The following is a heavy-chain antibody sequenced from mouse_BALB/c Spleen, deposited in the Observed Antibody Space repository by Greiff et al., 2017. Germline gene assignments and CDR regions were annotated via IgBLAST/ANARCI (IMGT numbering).Heavy chain of an antibody. CDR1: GFTFSDYY. V-gene: IGHV5-4*02. CDR2: ISDGGSYT. J-gene: IGHJ2*01. D-gene: IGHD2-3*01. CDR3: ARAIYDGYYGFDY. Sequence: EVKLMESGGGLVKPGGSLKLSCAASGFTFSDYYMYWVRQTPEKRLEWVATISDGGSYTYYPDSVKGRFTISRDNAKNNLYLQMSSLKSEDTAMYYCARAIYDGYYGFDYWGQGTTLTVSS.